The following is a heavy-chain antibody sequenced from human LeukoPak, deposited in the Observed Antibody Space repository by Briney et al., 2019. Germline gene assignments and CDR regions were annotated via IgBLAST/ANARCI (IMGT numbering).Heavy chain of an antibody. J-gene: IGHJ4*02. D-gene: IGHD6-13*01. CDR3: AREAGSSWFFGRFDY. V-gene: IGHV6-1*01. Sequence: SQTLSLTCAISGDSVSSNSAAWNWIRQSPSRGLEWLGRTYFRAKWLNEYVVSLNSRVTISPDTAKNQFSLHLNSVTPEDTAVYYCAREAGSSWFFGRFDYWGQGSLVTVSS. CDR2: TYFRAKWLN. CDR1: GDSVSSNSAA.